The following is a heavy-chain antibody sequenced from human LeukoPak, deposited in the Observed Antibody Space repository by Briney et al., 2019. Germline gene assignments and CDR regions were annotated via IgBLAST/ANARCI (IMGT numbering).Heavy chain of an antibody. Sequence: GESLKISCKASGYSFTNYWIGWVRQLPGKGLEWMGIIYPDDSDARHSPSFQGQVTISADKSINTAYLQWSSLKATDTAIYFCARRAPVRFGGDWFDPWGQGTQVTVSS. V-gene: IGHV5-51*01. CDR2: IYPDDSDA. J-gene: IGHJ5*02. CDR3: ARRAPVRFGGDWFDP. CDR1: GYSFTNYW. D-gene: IGHD3-10*01.